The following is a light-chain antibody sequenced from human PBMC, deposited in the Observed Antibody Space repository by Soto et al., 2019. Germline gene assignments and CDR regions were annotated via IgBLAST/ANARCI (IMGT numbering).Light chain of an antibody. Sequence: DIQTTQSPSTLSASVGDRVTITCRASQNINGWLAWYQQKPGKAPKVLIYKASSLESGVPSRLSGSGSGTEFTLTISTLQPDDFAIYYCQQYHSYWTFGQGTKVDIK. CDR1: QNINGW. CDR3: QQYHSYWT. CDR2: KAS. J-gene: IGKJ1*01. V-gene: IGKV1-5*03.